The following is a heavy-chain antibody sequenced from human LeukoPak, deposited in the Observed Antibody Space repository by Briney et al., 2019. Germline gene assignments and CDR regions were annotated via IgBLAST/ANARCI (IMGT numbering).Heavy chain of an antibody. CDR2: IYSSGST. J-gene: IGHJ4*02. CDR3: ASHQEGTMMSY. Sequence: TSETLSLTCAVYGGSFSGYYWGWIRQPPGKGLEWIGIIYSSGSTHCNPSLKSRVTISLDTSRNQFSLNLHSVTDADTAVYYWASHQEGTMMSYWGQGTLVTVSS. D-gene: IGHD3-22*01. V-gene: IGHV4-34*01. CDR1: GGSFSGYY.